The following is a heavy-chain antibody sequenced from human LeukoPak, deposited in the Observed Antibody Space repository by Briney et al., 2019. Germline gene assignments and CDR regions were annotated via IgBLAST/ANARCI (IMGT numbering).Heavy chain of an antibody. J-gene: IGHJ5*02. V-gene: IGHV1-58*02. CDR3: AAEAGRYCSSTSCYDP. D-gene: IGHD2-2*01. CDR1: GYTFTSYA. CDR2: IVVGSGNT. Sequence: SVKVSCKASGYTFTSYAMNWVRQARGQRLEWIGWIVVGSGNTNYAQKFQERVTITRDMSTSTAYMELSSLRSEDTAVYYCAAEAGRYCSSTSCYDPWGQGTLVTVSS.